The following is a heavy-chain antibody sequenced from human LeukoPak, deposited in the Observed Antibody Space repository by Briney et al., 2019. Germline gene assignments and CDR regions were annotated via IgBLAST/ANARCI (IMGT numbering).Heavy chain of an antibody. D-gene: IGHD5-12*01. CDR1: GYTFTSYG. CDR2: ISAYNGNT. J-gene: IGHJ6*02. V-gene: IGHV1-18*01. Sequence: ASVKVSCKASGYTFTSYGISWVRQAPGQGLEWMGWISAYNGNTNYAQKFQGRVTMTTDTSTSTAYMELRSLRSDDTAVYYCARDPGYSGYDPYYYYYGMDVWGQGTTVTVSS. CDR3: ARDPGYSGYDPYYYYYGMDV.